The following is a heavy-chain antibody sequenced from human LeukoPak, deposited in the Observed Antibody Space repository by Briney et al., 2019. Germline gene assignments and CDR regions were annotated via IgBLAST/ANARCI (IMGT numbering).Heavy chain of an antibody. CDR1: GGSFSGYY. D-gene: IGHD3-22*01. J-gene: IGHJ4*02. CDR2: INHSGST. CDR3: ARGHDSSGEGGDY. Sequence: SETLSLTCAVYGGSFSGYYWSWIRQPPGKGLEWIREINHSGSTNYNPSLKSRVTISVDTSKNQFSLKLSSVTAADTAVYYCARGHDSSGEGGDYWGQGTLVTVSS. V-gene: IGHV4-34*01.